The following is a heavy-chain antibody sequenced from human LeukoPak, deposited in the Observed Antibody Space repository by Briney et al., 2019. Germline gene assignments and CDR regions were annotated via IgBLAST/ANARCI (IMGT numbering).Heavy chain of an antibody. J-gene: IGHJ6*02. Sequence: SVKVSCKASGGTFSSYAISWVRQAPGQGLEWMGGIIPIFGTANYAQKFQGRVTITADESTSTAYMELSSLRSEDTAVYYCARDHPPYDFWSGPYGMDVWGQGTTVTVSS. V-gene: IGHV1-69*13. CDR3: ARDHPPYDFWSGPYGMDV. D-gene: IGHD3-3*01. CDR2: IIPIFGTA. CDR1: GGTFSSYA.